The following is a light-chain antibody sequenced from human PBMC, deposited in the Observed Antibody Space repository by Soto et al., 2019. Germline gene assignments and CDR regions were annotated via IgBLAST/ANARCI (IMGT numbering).Light chain of an antibody. V-gene: IGLV6-57*01. CDR3: QSYDSTHVV. CDR1: SGSMSSNY. Sequence: NFMLIQPHSVSESPGKTVVISCTRSSGSMSSNYVQWYQQRPGTLPTTVIYEDKQRPSGVPDRFSGSIDRSSNSASLSISGLRTEDEADYYCQSYDSTHVVFGGGTKLTVL. CDR2: EDK. J-gene: IGLJ2*01.